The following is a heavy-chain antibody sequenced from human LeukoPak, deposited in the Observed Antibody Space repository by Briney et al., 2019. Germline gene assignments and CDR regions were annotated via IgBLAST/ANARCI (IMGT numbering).Heavy chain of an antibody. Sequence: GGSLRLSCAASGFTFSDYYMSWVCQAPGKGLEWVSAISGSGGSTYYADSVKGRFTISRDNSKNTLYLQMNSLRAEDTAVYYCAKITGQYYDSSGYYDYWGQGTLVTVSS. CDR3: AKITGQYYDSSGYYDY. V-gene: IGHV3-23*01. CDR2: ISGSGGST. J-gene: IGHJ4*02. CDR1: GFTFSDYY. D-gene: IGHD3-22*01.